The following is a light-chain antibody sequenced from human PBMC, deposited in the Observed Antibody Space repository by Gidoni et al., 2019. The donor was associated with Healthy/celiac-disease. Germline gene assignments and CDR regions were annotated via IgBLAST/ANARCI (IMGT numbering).Light chain of an antibody. J-gene: IGKJ1*01. CDR3: QQYNNWHPWT. Sequence: EIVMTQSPAILSVSPGERATLSCRAIQSVSSNFAWYQQKPGQAPRLLINGASTRSTGIPARISGSGSGTEFTLTISSMQSEDFAVYYCQQYNNWHPWTFGQGTKVEIK. CDR1: QSVSSN. V-gene: IGKV3-15*01. CDR2: GAS.